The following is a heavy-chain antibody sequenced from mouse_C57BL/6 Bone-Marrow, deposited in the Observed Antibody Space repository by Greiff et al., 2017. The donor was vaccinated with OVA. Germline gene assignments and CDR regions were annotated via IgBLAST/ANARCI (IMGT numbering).Heavy chain of an antibody. CDR1: GFTFTDYY. CDR3: ARYRDYDYDGAWFAY. J-gene: IGHJ3*01. Sequence: EVMLVESGGGLVQPGGSLSLSCAASGFTFTDYYMSWVRQPPGKALEWLGFIRNKANGYTTEYSASVKGRFTISRDNSQSILYLQMNALRAEDSATYYCARYRDYDYDGAWFAYWGQGTLVTVSA. V-gene: IGHV7-3*01. CDR2: IRNKANGYTT. D-gene: IGHD2-4*01.